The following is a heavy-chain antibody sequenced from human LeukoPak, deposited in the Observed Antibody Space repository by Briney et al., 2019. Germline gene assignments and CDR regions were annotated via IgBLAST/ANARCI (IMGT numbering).Heavy chain of an antibody. CDR3: ARETYDILTGYYNLDY. CDR2: ISSSSSYI. V-gene: IGHV3-21*01. D-gene: IGHD3-9*01. CDR1: GFTFSSYS. J-gene: IGHJ4*02. Sequence: PWGALRLSCAASGFTFSSYSMNWVRQAPGKGLEWVSSISSSSSYIYYADSVKGRFTISRDNAKNSLYLQMNSLRAEDTAVYYCARETYDILTGYYNLDYWGQGTLVTVSS.